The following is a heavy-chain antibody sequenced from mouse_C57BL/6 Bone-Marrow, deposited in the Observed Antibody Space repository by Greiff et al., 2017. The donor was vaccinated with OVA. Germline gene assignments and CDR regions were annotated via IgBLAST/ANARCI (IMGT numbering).Heavy chain of an antibody. Sequence: EVLLVESGGGLVQPGASLRLSCAASGFTFTDYYMHWVHQPPGQAPEWLALIRHKANGSTSEYTSTVKGRFTISRDNSLDTLYLKMNTQRAEDSATYYGVKAAYYGEYYYAMDYWGQGTSVTVSS. D-gene: IGHD2-10*01. CDR2: IRHKANGSTS. V-gene: IGHV7-4*01. CDR1: GFTFTDYY. CDR3: VKAAYYGEYYYAMDY. J-gene: IGHJ4*01.